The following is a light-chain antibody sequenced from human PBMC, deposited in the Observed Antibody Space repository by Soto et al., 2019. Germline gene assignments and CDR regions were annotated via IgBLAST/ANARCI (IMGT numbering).Light chain of an antibody. J-gene: IGLJ1*01. CDR3: SSYTSSSTYV. V-gene: IGLV2-14*01. CDR1: SSDVGGYDY. Sequence: QSALTQPASVSGSPAQSITISCTGTSSDVGGYDYVSWYQEHPGKAPKLMIYNVSNQPSGVSNRFSGSKSGNTASLTISGLQAEDEADYYCSSYTSSSTYVSGTGTKVTVL. CDR2: NVS.